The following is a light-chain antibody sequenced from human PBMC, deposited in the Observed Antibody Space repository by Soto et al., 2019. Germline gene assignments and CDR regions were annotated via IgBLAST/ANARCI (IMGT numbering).Light chain of an antibody. Sequence: EIVMTQSPATLSVSPGERATLSCRASQSVSSNLAWYQQKPGQAPRLLIYGASTRATGIPARFSGSGSGTEFTLTISCLPSEDFAVYYCQQYNNWPPVTFGQGTRLEIK. CDR1: QSVSSN. V-gene: IGKV3-15*01. CDR3: QQYNNWPPVT. J-gene: IGKJ5*01. CDR2: GAS.